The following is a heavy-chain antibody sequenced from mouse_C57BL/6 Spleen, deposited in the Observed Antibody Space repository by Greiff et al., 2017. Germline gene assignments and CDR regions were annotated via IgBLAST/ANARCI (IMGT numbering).Heavy chain of an antibody. CDR2: ISSGSSTI. V-gene: IGHV5-17*01. J-gene: IGHJ4*01. CDR1: GFTFSDYG. D-gene: IGHD1-1*01. CDR3: ASSYYYAMDY. Sequence: EVKLVESGGGLVKPGGSLKLSCAASGFTFSDYGMHWVRQAPEKGLEWVAYISSGSSTIYYADTVKGRFTISRDNAKNTLFLQMTSLRSEDTAMXYCASSYYYAMDYWGQGTSVTVSS.